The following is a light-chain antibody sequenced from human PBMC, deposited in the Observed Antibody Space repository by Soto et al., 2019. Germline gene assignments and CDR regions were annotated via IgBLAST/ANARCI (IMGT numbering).Light chain of an antibody. CDR1: QSVSSD. CDR2: GAS. CDR3: QQYDDWSPIT. Sequence: EIVLTQSPATLSLSPVEMATLSCSASQSVSSDLAWYQQKPGQAPRLLIYGASTRATDIPARFSGSGSGTEFTLTISSLQSEDFAVYYCQQYDDWSPITFGQGTRLEIK. V-gene: IGKV3-15*01. J-gene: IGKJ5*01.